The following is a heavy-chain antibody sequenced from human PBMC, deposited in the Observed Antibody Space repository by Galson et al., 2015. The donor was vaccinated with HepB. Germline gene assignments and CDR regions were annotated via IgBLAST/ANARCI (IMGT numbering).Heavy chain of an antibody. CDR1: GYTFTGYY. CDR3: ARESDYGGNSASAFDI. D-gene: IGHD4-23*01. Sequence: SVKVSCKASGYTFTGYYMRWVRQAPGQGLEWMGWINPNSGGTNYAQKFQGRVTMTRDTSISTAYMELSRLRSDDTAVYYCARESDYGGNSASAFDIWGQGTMVTVSS. V-gene: IGHV1-2*02. J-gene: IGHJ3*02. CDR2: INPNSGGT.